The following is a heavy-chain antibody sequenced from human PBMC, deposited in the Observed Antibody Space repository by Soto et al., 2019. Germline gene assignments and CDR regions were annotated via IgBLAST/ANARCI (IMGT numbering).Heavy chain of an antibody. V-gene: IGHV1-18*01. CDR3: ARPVTSPDHLDI. J-gene: IGHJ3*02. Sequence: GASVKVSCKSSGYTFSDYGITWVRQAPGQGLEWMGWISAYNGNTDYAQKFQDRLTLATDTSTSTDYMELKNLRSDDTALYYCARPVTSPDHLDIWGQGTKVTVSS. CDR1: GYTFSDYG. CDR2: ISAYNGNT. D-gene: IGHD4-4*01.